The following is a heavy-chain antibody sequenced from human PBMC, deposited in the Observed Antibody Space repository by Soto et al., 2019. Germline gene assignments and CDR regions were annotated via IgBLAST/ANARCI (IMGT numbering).Heavy chain of an antibody. V-gene: IGHV1-8*01. D-gene: IGHD3-22*01. CDR3: ARGHYYDSSGHYVLTAFDI. CDR1: GYTFTSYD. CDR2: MNPNSGNK. Sequence: QVQLVQSGAEVKKPGASVKVSCKASGYTFTSYDIDWVRQAPGQGLEWMGWMNPNSGNKVYAQRFQGRVTMTRSASTNTAYMELSSLGSEDTAIYYCARGHYYDSSGHYVLTAFDIWGQWTMVTVSS. J-gene: IGHJ3*02.